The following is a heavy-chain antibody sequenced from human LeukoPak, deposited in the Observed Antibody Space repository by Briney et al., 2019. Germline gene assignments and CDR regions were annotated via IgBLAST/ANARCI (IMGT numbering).Heavy chain of an antibody. CDR3: ARVGVFSNSWLLY. CDR1: GFTFSSYE. Sequence: GGPLRLSCAASGFTFSSYEMNWVRQAPGKGLEWVSSISRGAITIYYADSVKGRFTVYRDNAKNSLYLQMNSLRAEDTAVYYCARVGVFSNSWLLYWGQGTLVAVSS. CDR2: ISRGAITI. J-gene: IGHJ4*02. V-gene: IGHV3-48*03. D-gene: IGHD6-13*01.